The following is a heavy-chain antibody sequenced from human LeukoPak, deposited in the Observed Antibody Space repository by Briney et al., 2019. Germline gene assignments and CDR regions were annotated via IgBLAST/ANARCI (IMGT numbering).Heavy chain of an antibody. V-gene: IGHV4-59*11. J-gene: IGHJ4*02. D-gene: IGHD5/OR15-5a*01. CDR1: GGSLSSHY. CDR2: IYYSGST. Sequence: LETLSLTRTVSGGSLSSHYWSWVPQPPREGPEWIGYIYYSGSTNYNPSLKSRVTISVDTSKNQFSLKLSSVTAADTAVYYCARESLNPSTFDYWGQGTLVTVSS. CDR3: ARESLNPSTFDY.